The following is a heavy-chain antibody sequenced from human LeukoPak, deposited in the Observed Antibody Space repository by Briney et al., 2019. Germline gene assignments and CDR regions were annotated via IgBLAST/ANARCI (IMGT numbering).Heavy chain of an antibody. CDR1: GLTFSDHY. CDR2: IDRTGTGF. CDR3: ARGKRGFRN. Sequence: PGGSLRLSCVASGLTFSDHYMSWIRQAPGKGLEWLSYIDRTGTGFYYTDSVKGRFVIFRDNDKSTLFLQMNNLTAKDTAKYYCARGKRGFRNWGQGTLVTVSS. J-gene: IGHJ4*02. V-gene: IGHV3-11*01. D-gene: IGHD5-12*01.